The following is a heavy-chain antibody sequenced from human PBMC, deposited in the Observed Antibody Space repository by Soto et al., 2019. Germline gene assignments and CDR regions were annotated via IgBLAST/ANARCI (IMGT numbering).Heavy chain of an antibody. V-gene: IGHV4-39*01. Sequence: SETLSLTCTVSGGPISSSSYYWGWIRQPPGKGLEWIGGIYYSGSTYYNPSLKSRVTISVDTSKNQFSLKLSSVTAADTAVYYCARLVRSTFYNWFDPWGQGTLVLVSS. CDR3: ARLVRSTFYNWFDP. CDR2: IYYSGST. J-gene: IGHJ5*02. D-gene: IGHD2-15*01. CDR1: GGPISSSSYY.